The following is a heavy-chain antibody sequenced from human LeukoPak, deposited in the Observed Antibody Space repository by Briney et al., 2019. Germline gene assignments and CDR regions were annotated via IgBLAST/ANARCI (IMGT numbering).Heavy chain of an antibody. J-gene: IGHJ4*02. D-gene: IGHD6-13*01. CDR3: AKLHWRSSSWYPNDY. CDR1: GFTFSSYA. CDR2: ISGSGGST. V-gene: IGHV3-23*01. Sequence: GGSLGLSCAASGFTFSSYAMSWVRQAPGKGLEWVSAISGSGGSTYYADSVKGRFTISRDNSKNTLYLQMNSLRAEDTAVYYCAKLHWRSSSWYPNDYWGQGTLVTVSS.